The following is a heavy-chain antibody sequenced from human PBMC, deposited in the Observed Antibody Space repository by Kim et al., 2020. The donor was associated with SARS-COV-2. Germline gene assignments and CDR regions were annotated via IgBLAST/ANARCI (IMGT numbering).Heavy chain of an antibody. CDR1: GFTFSSYG. CDR3: ARDCSSTSCYNDDAFDI. V-gene: IGHV3-33*01. D-gene: IGHD2-2*02. Sequence: GGSLRLSCAASGFTFSSYGMHWVRQAPGKGLEWVAVIWYDGSNKYYADSVKGRFTISRDNSKNTLYLQMKSLRAEDMAVYYCARDCSSTSCYNDDAFDIWGQGTMVTVSS. J-gene: IGHJ3*02. CDR2: IWYDGSNK.